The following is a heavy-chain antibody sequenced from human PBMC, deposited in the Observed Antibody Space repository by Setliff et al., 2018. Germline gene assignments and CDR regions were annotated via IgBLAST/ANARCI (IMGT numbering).Heavy chain of an antibody. CDR2: IFGGDSST. CDR3: AKAASPLFGILGVEYHFDS. V-gene: IGHV3-23*03. Sequence: GGSLRPSCAASGFTFSMYWMHWVRQAPGKGLEWVSTIFGGDSSTYYADSVRGRFTISRDNSRSTLYLQMNSLRAEDTAIYYCAKAASPLFGILGVEYHFDSWGQGKLVTVSS. D-gene: IGHD3-3*01. J-gene: IGHJ4*02. CDR1: GFTFSMYW.